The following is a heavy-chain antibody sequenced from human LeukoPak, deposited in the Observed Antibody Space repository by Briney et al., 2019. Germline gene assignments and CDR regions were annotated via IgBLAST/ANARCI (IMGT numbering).Heavy chain of an antibody. CDR1: GFTLSSHS. CDR3: ARGHTTDAAFDI. V-gene: IGHV3-21*01. CDR2: ISNSSNYI. D-gene: IGHD4-17*01. J-gene: IGHJ3*02. Sequence: GGPLSLLCAASGFTLSSHSMKWARHPPGEGRECCSPISNSSNYIYSAGSVKGRFTISRDNATHSLYLQMNSLRAEDTAVYYCARGHTTDAAFDIWGQGTMVTVSS.